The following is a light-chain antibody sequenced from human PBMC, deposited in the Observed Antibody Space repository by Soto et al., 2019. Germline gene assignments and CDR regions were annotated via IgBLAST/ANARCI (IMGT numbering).Light chain of an antibody. CDR1: SRDVGGYNY. CDR3: AAWDDSLSGRV. V-gene: IGLV2-14*01. Sequence: QSVLTQPASVSGSPGQSLTVSCTGTSRDVGGYNYVSWYQQRPGKAPKLIISEVSNRPSGVSNRFAGSKSGNTASLTISGLQAEDEADYYCAAWDDSLSGRVFGGGTKLTVL. CDR2: EVS. J-gene: IGLJ3*02.